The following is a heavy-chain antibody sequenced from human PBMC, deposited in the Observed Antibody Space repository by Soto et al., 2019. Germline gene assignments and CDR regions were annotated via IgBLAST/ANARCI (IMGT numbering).Heavy chain of an antibody. J-gene: IGHJ4*02. D-gene: IGHD3-16*01. CDR2: IHGTRSII. Sequence: XGGSLRIACEGSGFTFSIHAMNWVRQAPGKGLEWVAYIHGTRSIIYYADSVKGRFTISRDNAKNSLFLQMDSLRDEDTAVYYCARDARNADYDYWGQGTLVTVSS. V-gene: IGHV3-48*02. CDR3: ARDARNADYDY. CDR1: GFTFSIHA.